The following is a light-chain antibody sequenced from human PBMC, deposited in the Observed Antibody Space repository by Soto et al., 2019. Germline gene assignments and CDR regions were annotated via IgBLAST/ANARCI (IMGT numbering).Light chain of an antibody. CDR1: SSDPGDYNF. CDR2: EVS. V-gene: IGLV2-14*01. CDR3: SSYTRNIPYV. Sequence: QSVLTQPASVSGSPGQSITISCTGTSSDPGDYNFVSWYQQHPGKAPQLIIYEVSHRPSGVSNRFSGSKSGYTASLTISGLQAEDEADYYCSSYTRNIPYVFGTGTKLTVL. J-gene: IGLJ1*01.